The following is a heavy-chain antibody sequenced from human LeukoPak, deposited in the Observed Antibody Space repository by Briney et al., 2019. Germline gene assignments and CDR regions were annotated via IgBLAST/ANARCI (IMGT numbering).Heavy chain of an antibody. D-gene: IGHD7-27*01. CDR1: GGSIGTYY. CDR3: VRDGPSWGLL. CDR2: IFTTGGA. V-gene: IGHV4-4*07. J-gene: IGHJ4*02. Sequence: PSETLSLTCTVSGGSIGTYYWSWIRQPAGKGLEWIGRIFTTGGANYNPSLTSRVTMSLDTSKNLSSLKLTSVTAADTAVYYCVRDGPSWGLLWGQGALVTVSS.